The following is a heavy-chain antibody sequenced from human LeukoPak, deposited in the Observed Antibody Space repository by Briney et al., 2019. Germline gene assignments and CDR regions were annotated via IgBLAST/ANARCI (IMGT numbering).Heavy chain of an antibody. Sequence: GGSLRLSCVASGFTFSSSWLHWVRQAPGQGLVWVSRINSVGTSTVYADSVRGRFPISRDAANISLYMQMNSLRAEDAAVYYCARGDCGSALSWGHGTMVTVSS. J-gene: IGHJ3*01. CDR3: ARGDCGSALS. CDR2: INSVGTST. D-gene: IGHD5-12*01. CDR1: GFTFSSSW. V-gene: IGHV3-74*01.